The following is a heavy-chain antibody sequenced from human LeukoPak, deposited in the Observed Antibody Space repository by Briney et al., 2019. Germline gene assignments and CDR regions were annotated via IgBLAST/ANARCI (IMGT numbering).Heavy chain of an antibody. CDR3: ARQHTARFAY. J-gene: IGHJ4*02. CDR2: SSSSSTNI. CDR1: GFTFGAYG. V-gene: IGHV3-48*02. Sequence: GGSLRLSCAASGFTFGAYGMNWVRQAPGKGLEWVSYSSSSSTNIYYADSVEGRFTISRDNGKNSLYLQMNSLRDEDTAIYYCARQHTARFAYWGQGTLVTVSS. D-gene: IGHD5-18*01.